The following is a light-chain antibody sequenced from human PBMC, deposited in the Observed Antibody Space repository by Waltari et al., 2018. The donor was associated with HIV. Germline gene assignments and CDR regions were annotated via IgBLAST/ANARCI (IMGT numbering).Light chain of an antibody. Sequence: QSVLTQPPSASGTSGQRVTISCSGSSSNIGRNYVYWYQQRPGTAPKLLIYRNNQRPSGVPDRFSGSKSGTSASLAISGLRSEDEADYYCAAWDDSLSGRYVFGTGTKVTVL. CDR2: RNN. CDR1: SSNIGRNY. V-gene: IGLV1-47*01. J-gene: IGLJ1*01. CDR3: AAWDDSLSGRYV.